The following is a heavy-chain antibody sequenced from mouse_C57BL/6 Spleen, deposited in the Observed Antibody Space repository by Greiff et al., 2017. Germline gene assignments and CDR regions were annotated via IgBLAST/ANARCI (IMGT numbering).Heavy chain of an antibody. V-gene: IGHV1-72*01. CDR1: GYTFTSYW. J-gene: IGHJ2*01. D-gene: IGHD1-1*01. Sequence: QVQLQQSGAELVKPGASVKLSCKASGYTFTSYWMHWVKQRPGRGLEWIGRIDPNSGGTKYNEKFKSKATLTVDKPSSTAYMQLSSLTSEDSAVYYCARGRAPYYYGSSFYYFDYWGQGTTLTVSS. CDR2: IDPNSGGT. CDR3: ARGRAPYYYGSSFYYFDY.